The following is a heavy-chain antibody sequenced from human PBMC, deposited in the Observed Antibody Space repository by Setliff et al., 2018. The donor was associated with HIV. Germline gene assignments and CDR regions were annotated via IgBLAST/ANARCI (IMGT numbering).Heavy chain of an antibody. V-gene: IGHV1-18*01. D-gene: IGHD3-22*01. J-gene: IGHJ6*02. CDR3: AREIGDYYDSSGYYPPTDNCYGMDV. Sequence: ASVKVSCNASGYTFTSYDIRWVRQAPAQGLERMGWISAYNGNTNYAQKPQGRVTMTTDTSTSTAYMELRSLRSDDTAVYYCAREIGDYYDSSGYYPPTDNCYGMDVWGQGTTVTVSS. CDR2: ISAYNGNT. CDR1: GYTFTSYD.